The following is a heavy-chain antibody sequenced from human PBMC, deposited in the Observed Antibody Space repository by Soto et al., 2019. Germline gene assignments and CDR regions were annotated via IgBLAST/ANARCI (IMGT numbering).Heavy chain of an antibody. D-gene: IGHD3-3*01. Sequence: PSETLSLTCAVYGGSFSCYYWIWIRQPPGKGLEWIGEINHSGSTNYNPSLKSRVTISVDTSKNQFSLKLSSVTAADTAVYYCARGRGRITIFGVVINSALSNWFDPWGQGTLVTVSS. CDR3: ARGRGRITIFGVVINSALSNWFDP. J-gene: IGHJ5*02. CDR1: GGSFSCYY. V-gene: IGHV4-34*01. CDR2: INHSGST.